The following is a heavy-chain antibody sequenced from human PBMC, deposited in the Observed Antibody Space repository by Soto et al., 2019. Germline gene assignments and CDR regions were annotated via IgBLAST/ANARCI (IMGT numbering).Heavy chain of an antibody. CDR2: INPSGGST. Sequence: ASVKVSCKASGYTFTSYYMHWVRQAPGQGLEWMGIINPSGGSTSYAQKFQGRVTMTRDTSTSTVYMELSSLRSEDTAVYYCARAGRKTKEELSYDAFDIWGQGTMVTVSS. D-gene: IGHD3-16*02. CDR3: ARAGRKTKEELSYDAFDI. J-gene: IGHJ3*02. CDR1: GYTFTSYY. V-gene: IGHV1-46*03.